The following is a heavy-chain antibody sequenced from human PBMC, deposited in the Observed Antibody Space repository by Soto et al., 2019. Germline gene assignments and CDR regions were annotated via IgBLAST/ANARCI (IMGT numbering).Heavy chain of an antibody. Sequence: SETLSLTCTVSGGSISSYYWSWIRQPPGKGLEWIGYIYYSGSTNYNPSLKSRVTISVDTSKNQFSLKLSSVTAADTAVYYCARVYSPYGSGMRSLDYWGQGTLVTVSS. CDR2: IYYSGST. CDR3: ARVYSPYGSGMRSLDY. D-gene: IGHD3-10*01. J-gene: IGHJ4*02. V-gene: IGHV4-59*01. CDR1: GGSISSYY.